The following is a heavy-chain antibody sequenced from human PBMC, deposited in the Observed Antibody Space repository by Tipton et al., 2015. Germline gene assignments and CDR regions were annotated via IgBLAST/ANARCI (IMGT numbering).Heavy chain of an antibody. J-gene: IGHJ4*02. CDR3: ARGSGTQSPGDY. Sequence: QSGAEVKKPGASVKVSCKASGYSFTDYYMHWVRQAPGQGLEWMGIIDPSGGGATYAQKFQGRVTMTRDTSTSTVYMEMSSLRSEDTAVYYCARGSGTQSPGDYWGQGTLVTVSP. CDR1: GYSFTDYY. CDR2: IDPSGGGA. V-gene: IGHV1-46*01. D-gene: IGHD1-7*01.